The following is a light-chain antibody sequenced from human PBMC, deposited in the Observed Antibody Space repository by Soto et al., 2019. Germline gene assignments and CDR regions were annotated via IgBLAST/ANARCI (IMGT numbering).Light chain of an antibody. Sequence: DIQLTQSPSSLSAFVGDRVTFTCRASQDIAHFLAWYQQRPGEVPRLLIYGASTLQSGVPSRFSGSGFGTDFTLTITSLQPEDVATYYCQKYNKVSPATFGPGTKVEIK. V-gene: IGKV1-27*01. CDR3: QKYNKVSPAT. CDR2: GAS. J-gene: IGKJ1*01. CDR1: QDIAHF.